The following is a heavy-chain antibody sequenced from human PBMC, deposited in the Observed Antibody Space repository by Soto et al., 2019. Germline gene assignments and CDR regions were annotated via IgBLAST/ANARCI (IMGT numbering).Heavy chain of an antibody. V-gene: IGHV3-23*01. CDR2: ISGSSVSV. Sequence: PGGSLRLSCAASGFIFSDYAMSWVRQAPGKGLEWVSTISGSSVSVYLADSVKGRFTISRDNSKHTLFLQMSSLRAEDTAVYYCAKDPPGDCSGGPCLTTFAFWGPGTLVTVSS. CDR3: AKDPPGDCSGGPCLTTFAF. CDR1: GFIFSDYA. J-gene: IGHJ4*02. D-gene: IGHD2-15*01.